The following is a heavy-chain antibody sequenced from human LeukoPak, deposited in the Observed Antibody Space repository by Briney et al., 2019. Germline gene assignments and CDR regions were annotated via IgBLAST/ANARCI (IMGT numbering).Heavy chain of an antibody. J-gene: IGHJ4*02. CDR2: ISSGSGTI. CDR3: AAYGIAVSALDY. D-gene: IGHD6-19*01. V-gene: IGHV3-48*01. CDR1: GFTFGSYS. Sequence: GGSLRLSCAASGFTFGSYSMNWVRQAPGKGLEWVSYISSGSGTIYYADSVKGRFTISRDNAKNSLYLQMNSLRAEDTAVYYCAAYGIAVSALDYWGQGTLVTVSS.